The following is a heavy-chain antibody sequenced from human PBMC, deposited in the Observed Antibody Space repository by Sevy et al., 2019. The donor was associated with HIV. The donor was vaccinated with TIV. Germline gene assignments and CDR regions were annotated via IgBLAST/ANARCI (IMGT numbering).Heavy chain of an antibody. V-gene: IGHV3-64D*06. Sequence: GGSLRLSCSGSGFSFSNSAMNWVRQTPGKGLKYVSAISSDGVSTYYTDSVRGRFTISSDNSKNPLYLQMSSLRVEDTAVYYCVKEPDYNFWRGDYGMDVWGQGTTVTVSS. CDR3: VKEPDYNFWRGDYGMDV. D-gene: IGHD3-3*01. CDR2: ISSDGVST. CDR1: GFSFSNSA. J-gene: IGHJ6*02.